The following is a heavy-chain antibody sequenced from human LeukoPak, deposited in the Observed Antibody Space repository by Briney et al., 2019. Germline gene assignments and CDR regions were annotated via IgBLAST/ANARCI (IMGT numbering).Heavy chain of an antibody. J-gene: IGHJ4*02. CDR1: GFMFSSHW. V-gene: IGHV4-59*11. D-gene: IGHD6-6*01. Sequence: GSLRLSCAASGFMFSSHWMSWVRQAPGKGLEWIGYIYYSGSTNYNPSLKSRVTISVDTSKNQFSLKLSSVTAADTAVYYCARMTAARPFDYWGQGTLVTVSS. CDR2: IYYSGST. CDR3: ARMTAARPFDY.